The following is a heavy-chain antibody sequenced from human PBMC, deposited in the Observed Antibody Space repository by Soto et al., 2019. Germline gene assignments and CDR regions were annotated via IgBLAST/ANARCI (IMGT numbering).Heavy chain of an antibody. CDR2: INAGNGNT. J-gene: IGHJ4*02. V-gene: IGHV1-3*01. CDR1: GYTFTSHA. CDR3: ARQYCSGGSCYTLDY. D-gene: IGHD2-15*01. Sequence: ASVKVSCKASGYTFTSHAIHWVRQAPGQRLEWMGWINAGNGNTKYSQKFQGRVTITRDTSASTAYMELSSLRSEDTAVYYCARQYCSGGSCYTLDYWGQGTLVTVSS.